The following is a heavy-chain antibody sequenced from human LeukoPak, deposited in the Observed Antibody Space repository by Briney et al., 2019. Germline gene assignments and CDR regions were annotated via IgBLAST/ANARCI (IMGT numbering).Heavy chain of an antibody. V-gene: IGHV3-7*01. CDR2: INQDGSER. D-gene: IGHD6-19*01. Sequence: GGSLRLSSAASGFTFTYSMSWVRQVPGKGLEWVATINQDGSERQHVDSVKGRFSISRDNPKNSLYLQMDSLRAEDTAIYYCARGSGWLDYWGQGTLVTVSS. CDR1: GFTFTYS. CDR3: ARGSGWLDY. J-gene: IGHJ4*02.